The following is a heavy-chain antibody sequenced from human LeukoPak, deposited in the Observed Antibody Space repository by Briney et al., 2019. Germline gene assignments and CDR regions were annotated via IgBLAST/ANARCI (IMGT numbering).Heavy chain of an antibody. J-gene: IGHJ6*02. CDR1: GFTFSNAW. V-gene: IGHV3-15*01. CDR2: IKSKTDGSTR. CDR3: TTGPFDYYGSASYLANGMDV. D-gene: IGHD3-10*01. Sequence: GGSLRLSCAASGFTFSNAWMSWVRQAPGKGLEWVGRIKSKTDGSTRDYSAPVKGRFTISRDDSKNTLYLQMNSLKTEDTAVYYCTTGPFDYYGSASYLANGMDVWGQGTTVTVSS.